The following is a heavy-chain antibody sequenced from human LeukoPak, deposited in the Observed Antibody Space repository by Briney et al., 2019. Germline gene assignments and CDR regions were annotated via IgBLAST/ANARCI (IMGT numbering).Heavy chain of an antibody. CDR1: GFTFSDYY. V-gene: IGHV3-11*04. CDR3: ATNGYSSGWYSAYADF. CDR2: ISSSGSTI. D-gene: IGHD6-19*01. Sequence: GGSLRLSCAASGFTFSDYYMSWIRQAPGKGLEWVSYISSSGSTIYYADSVKGRFTISRDHAKNSLYLQMNSLRAEDTAVYYCATNGYSSGWYSAYADFWGQGTLVTVSS. J-gene: IGHJ4*02.